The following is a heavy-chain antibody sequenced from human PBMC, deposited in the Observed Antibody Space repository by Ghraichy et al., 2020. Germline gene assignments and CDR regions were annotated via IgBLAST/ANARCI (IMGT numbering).Heavy chain of an antibody. CDR1: GGSISSGGYD. D-gene: IGHD2-2*01. Sequence: SETLSLTCSVSGGSISSGGYDWSWIRQHPGKGLEWIGYIYYSGSSYYNPSLKSRVSISVDTSKNQFSLKLSSVTAADTAVYYCARSPEAYCSISCAAPYYYYYMDVWGKGTTVTVSS. CDR3: ARSPEAYCSISCAAPYYYYYMDV. J-gene: IGHJ6*03. V-gene: IGHV4-31*03. CDR2: IYYSGSS.